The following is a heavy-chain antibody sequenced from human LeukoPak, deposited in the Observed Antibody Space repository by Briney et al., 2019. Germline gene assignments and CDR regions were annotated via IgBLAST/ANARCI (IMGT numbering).Heavy chain of an antibody. Sequence: ASVKVSCKTSGYTFLDYGISWLRQAPGQGLEWMGWVGPYNGKTQYSHKLQGRITLTTDTLTNTAFMELTSLSPDDTAIYYCSPGFMGKIATDTDIWGQGTLVAVSS. CDR1: GYTFLDYG. V-gene: IGHV1-18*01. D-gene: IGHD2-2*02. CDR2: VGPYNGKT. J-gene: IGHJ1*01. CDR3: SPGFMGKIATDTDI.